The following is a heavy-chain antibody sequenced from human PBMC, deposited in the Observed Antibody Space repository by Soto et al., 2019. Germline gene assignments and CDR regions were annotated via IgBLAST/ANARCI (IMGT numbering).Heavy chain of an antibody. V-gene: IGHV3-30*18. J-gene: IGHJ4*02. D-gene: IGHD6-19*01. Sequence: QVQLVESGGRVVQPGRSLRLSCAASGFTFSSDGMHWVRQAPGKGLEWVAVISYDGSNKYYADSVKGRFTISRDNSKNTLYLQMNSLRAEDTAVYYCAKDSSGWGFDYWGQGTLVTVSS. CDR1: GFTFSSDG. CDR2: ISYDGSNK. CDR3: AKDSSGWGFDY.